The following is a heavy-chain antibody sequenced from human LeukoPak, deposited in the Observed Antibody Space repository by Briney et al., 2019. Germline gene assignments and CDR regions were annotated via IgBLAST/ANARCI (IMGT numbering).Heavy chain of an antibody. CDR1: GFTFSSYA. D-gene: IGHD2-2*01. CDR3: ASVRYCSSTSCYWGAFDY. J-gene: IGHJ4*02. CDR2: RSYDGSNK. V-gene: IGHV3-30-3*01. Sequence: GRSLRLSCAASGFTFSSYAMHWVRQGPGKGLECVAVRSYDGSNKYYADSVKGRFTISRDNSKNTLYLPMNSLRADDTAVYYCASVRYCSSTSCYWGAFDYWGQGTLVTVSS.